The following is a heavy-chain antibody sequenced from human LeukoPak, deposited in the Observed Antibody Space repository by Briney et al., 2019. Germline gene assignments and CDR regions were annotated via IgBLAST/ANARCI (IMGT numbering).Heavy chain of an antibody. CDR1: GGSISSYY. D-gene: IGHD5-24*01. CDR2: IYYSGST. CDR3: ARSHRPLQPEDAFDI. V-gene: IGHV4-59*01. J-gene: IGHJ3*02. Sequence: SETLSLTCTVSGGSISSYYWSWLRQPPGKGLEWIGNIYYSGSTNYKPSLKRRVTISVDTSKSQFSLKLSSVTAADTAVYYCARSHRPLQPEDAFDIWGQGTMVTVSS.